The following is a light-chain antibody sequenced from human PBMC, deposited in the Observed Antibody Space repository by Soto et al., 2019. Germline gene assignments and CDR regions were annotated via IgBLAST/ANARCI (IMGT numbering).Light chain of an antibody. V-gene: IGLV1-40*01. J-gene: IGLJ1*01. CDR3: QSYDSSLSGPYV. CDR2: GNS. Sequence: QSVLTQPPSVSGAPGQRVTISCTGSSSNIGAGYDVHWYQQLPGTAPKLLIYGNSNRPSGVPDRFSGSKSGTSASLAITGLQAEDEADDYCQSYDSSLSGPYVFGTGTQLTVL. CDR1: SSNIGAGYD.